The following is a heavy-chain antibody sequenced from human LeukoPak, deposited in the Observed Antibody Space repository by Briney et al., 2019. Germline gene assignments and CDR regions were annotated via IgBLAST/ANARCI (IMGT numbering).Heavy chain of an antibody. V-gene: IGHV4-59*01. D-gene: IGHD6-19*01. CDR2: IYYSGST. Sequence: SETLSLTCTVSGGSISSYYWSWIRQPPGKGLEWIGYIYYSGSTNYNPSLKSRVTISVDTSKNQFSLKLGSVTAADTAVYYCARSPEQWLVLPFDYWGQGTLVTVSS. J-gene: IGHJ4*02. CDR3: ARSPEQWLVLPFDY. CDR1: GGSISSYY.